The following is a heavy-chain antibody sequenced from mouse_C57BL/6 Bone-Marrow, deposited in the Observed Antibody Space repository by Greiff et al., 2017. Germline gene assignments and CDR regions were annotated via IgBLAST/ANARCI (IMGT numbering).Heavy chain of an antibody. CDR3: ARHGGLRPLDY. V-gene: IGHV5-6*01. CDR2: ISSGGSYT. CDR1: GFTFSSYG. Sequence: EVNLVESGGDLVKPGGSLKLSCAASGFTFSSYGMSWVRQTPDKRLEWVATISSGGSYTYYPDSVKGRFTISSANAKNTLYLQMSSLKSEDTAMXYCARHGGLRPLDYWGQGTTLTVSS. J-gene: IGHJ2*01. D-gene: IGHD2-4*01.